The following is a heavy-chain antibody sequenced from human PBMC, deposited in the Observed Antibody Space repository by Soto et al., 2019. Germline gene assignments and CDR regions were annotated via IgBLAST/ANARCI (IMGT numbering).Heavy chain of an antibody. D-gene: IGHD2-15*01. CDR2: IYYSGST. CDR1: GGSISSGDYY. Sequence: PSETLFLTCTVSGGSISSGDYYWGWIRQPPGKGLEWIGYIYYSGSTYYNPSLKSRVTISVDTSKNQFSLKLSSVTAADTAVYYCARDYPDKFEYGLDYYYGMDVWGQGTTVTVSS. J-gene: IGHJ6*02. CDR3: ARDYPDKFEYGLDYYYGMDV. V-gene: IGHV4-30-4*01.